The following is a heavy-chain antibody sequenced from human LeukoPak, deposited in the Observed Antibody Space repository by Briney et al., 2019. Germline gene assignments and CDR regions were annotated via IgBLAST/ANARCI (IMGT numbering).Heavy chain of an antibody. CDR3: ARDLGGIYFDY. D-gene: IGHD1-26*01. V-gene: IGHV4-59*01. CDR1: DASISGYY. CDR2: IHFSGST. J-gene: IGHJ4*02. Sequence: PSGTLSLTCIVSDASISGYYWSWIRQPPGKGLEWIGSIHFSGSTNYNPSLRSRVTISVDTSKNQLSMKLSSVTAADTAVYYCARDLGGIYFDYWGQGTLVTVSS.